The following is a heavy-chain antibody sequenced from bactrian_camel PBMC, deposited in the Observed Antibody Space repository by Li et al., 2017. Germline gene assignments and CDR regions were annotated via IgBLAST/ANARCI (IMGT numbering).Heavy chain of an antibody. CDR1: RSTFC. V-gene: IGHV3S53*01. CDR2: IDSLGST. CDR3: ATNVVLGMCPRAYEWRY. D-gene: IGHD1*01. Sequence: QLVESGGGSMQSGGSLRLACAASRSTFCMGWFRRAPGKEREGVASIDSLGSTYYADSVKGRFTISQDNAKNTVYLQMNSLKPEDAGMYYCATNVVLGMCPRAYEWRYWGQGTQVTVS. J-gene: IGHJ4*01.